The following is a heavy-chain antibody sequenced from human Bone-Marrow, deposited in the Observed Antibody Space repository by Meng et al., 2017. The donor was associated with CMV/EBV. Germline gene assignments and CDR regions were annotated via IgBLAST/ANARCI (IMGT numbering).Heavy chain of an antibody. CDR3: ARHEGDYGEHNWFDP. Sequence: SETLSLTCTVSGGSISSSSYYWGWIRQPPGKGLEWIGSIYYSGSTYYNPSLKSRVTISVDTSKNQFSLKLSSVTAADTAVYYCARHEGDYGEHNWFDPWGQGTLATVSS. CDR1: GGSISSSSYY. D-gene: IGHD4-17*01. CDR2: IYYSGST. J-gene: IGHJ5*02. V-gene: IGHV4-39*01.